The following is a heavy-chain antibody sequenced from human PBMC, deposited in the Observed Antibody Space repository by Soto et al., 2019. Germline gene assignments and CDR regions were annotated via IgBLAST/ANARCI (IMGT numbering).Heavy chain of an antibody. CDR2: TYYRSKWYN. D-gene: IGHD3-22*01. CDR3: AREGDSSGYYLGVDWFDP. V-gene: IGHV6-1*01. CDR1: GDSVSSNSAA. Sequence: SQTLSLTCAISGDSVSSNSAAWNWIRQSPSRGLEWLGRTYYRSKWYNDYAVSVKSRITINPDTSKNQFSLQLNSVTPEDTAVYYCAREGDSSGYYLGVDWFDPWGQGTLVTVSS. J-gene: IGHJ5*02.